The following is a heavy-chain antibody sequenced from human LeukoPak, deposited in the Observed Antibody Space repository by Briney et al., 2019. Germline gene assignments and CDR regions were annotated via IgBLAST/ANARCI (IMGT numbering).Heavy chain of an antibody. CDR1: GGSFSGYY. CDR3: ARGSRLVRGVHNWFDP. CDR2: INHSGST. V-gene: IGHV4-34*01. J-gene: IGHJ5*02. Sequence: PSETLSLTCAVYGGSFSGYYWSWIRQPPEKGLEWIGEINHSGSTNYNPSLKSRVTISVDTSKNQFSLKLSSVTAADTAVYYCARGSRLVRGVHNWFDPWGQGTLVTVSS. D-gene: IGHD3-10*01.